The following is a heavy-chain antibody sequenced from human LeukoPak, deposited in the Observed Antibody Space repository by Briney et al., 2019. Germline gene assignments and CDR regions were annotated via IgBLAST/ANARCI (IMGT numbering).Heavy chain of an antibody. D-gene: IGHD3-10*01. Sequence: PGGSLRLSCAASGFTFSSYSMNWVRQAPGKGLEWVSYISSSSSTIYYADSVKGRFTISRDNSKNMLYLQMNSLRAEDTAVYYCAKDRSMVRGVSIRFRRSGTMDVWGKGTTVTISS. CDR1: GFTFSSYS. CDR2: ISSSSSTI. CDR3: AKDRSMVRGVSIRFRRSGTMDV. V-gene: IGHV3-48*01. J-gene: IGHJ6*03.